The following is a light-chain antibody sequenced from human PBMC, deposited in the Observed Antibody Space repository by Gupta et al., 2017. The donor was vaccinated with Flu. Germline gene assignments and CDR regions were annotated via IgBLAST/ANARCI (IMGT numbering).Light chain of an antibody. V-gene: IGLV3-21*02. CDR3: EVWDSSSDRRV. Sequence: SYVLTQPPSVSVAPGQTARITCGGNNVESKTVQWYQQKAGQAPVLVVYDDRDRPSGIPERFSGSNSGNTATLTIXRXEAGDEXDYYCEVWDSSSDRRVFGGGTKLTVL. CDR1: NVESKT. CDR2: DDR. J-gene: IGLJ3*02.